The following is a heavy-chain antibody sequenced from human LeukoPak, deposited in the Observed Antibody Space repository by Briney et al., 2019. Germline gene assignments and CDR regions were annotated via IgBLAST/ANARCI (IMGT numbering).Heavy chain of an antibody. CDR2: IIPIFGTA. D-gene: IGHD6-13*01. J-gene: IGHJ4*02. Sequence: VASVKVSCKASGGTFSSYAISWVRQAPGQGLERMGGIIPIFGTANYAQKFQGRVTITADESTSTAYMELSSLRSEDTAVYYCASSGPPVGIAADLIGRREWHFDYWGQGTLVTVSS. V-gene: IGHV1-69*13. CDR1: GGTFSSYA. CDR3: ASSGPPVGIAADLIGRREWHFDY.